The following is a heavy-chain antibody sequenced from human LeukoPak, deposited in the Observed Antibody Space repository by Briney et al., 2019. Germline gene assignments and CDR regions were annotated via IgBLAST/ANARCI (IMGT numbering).Heavy chain of an antibody. CDR2: IRYSGST. CDR1: GGSISSSSYF. V-gene: IGHV4-39*01. D-gene: IGHD3-10*01. CDR3: ARRNNGSGSVDY. J-gene: IGHJ4*02. Sequence: SETLSLTCTASGGSISSSSYFWVWVRQPQGKGLEWIGSIRYSGSTHYNPSLKSRVTISVDTSKNQFSLKLSSVTAADTAVYYCARRNNGSGSVDYWGQGTLVTVSS.